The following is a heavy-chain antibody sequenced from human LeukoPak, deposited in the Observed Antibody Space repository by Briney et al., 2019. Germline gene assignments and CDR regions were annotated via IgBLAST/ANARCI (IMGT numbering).Heavy chain of an antibody. CDR3: ARERQDTILHSGAFDI. V-gene: IGHV3-30-3*01. CDR2: IASDGSHT. CDR1: GFTFSTYF. Sequence: PGRSLRLSCAASGFTFSTYFMHGVRQAPGKGLEWVADIASDGSHTFYVESVKGRFTISRDNSKNTLYLQMNSLSAEDTAVYFCARERQDTILHSGAFDIWGQGTMVTVSS. J-gene: IGHJ3*02. D-gene: IGHD2-21*01.